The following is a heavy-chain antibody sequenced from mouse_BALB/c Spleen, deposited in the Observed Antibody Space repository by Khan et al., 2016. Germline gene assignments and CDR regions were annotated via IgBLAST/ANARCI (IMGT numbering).Heavy chain of an antibody. CDR3: ARRLYYYGTRPYYYSMDS. CDR1: GFDFSRYW. D-gene: IGHD1-1*01. Sequence: EVKLLESGGGLVQPGGSLKLSCAASGFDFSRYWMSWVRPAPGKGLEWIGIINPDSSTINYTPSLKDKFIISRDNAKNTLYLQMSKVRSEDTALYYCARRLYYYGTRPYYYSMDSWGQGTSVTVSS. V-gene: IGHV4-1*02. CDR2: INPDSSTI. J-gene: IGHJ4*01.